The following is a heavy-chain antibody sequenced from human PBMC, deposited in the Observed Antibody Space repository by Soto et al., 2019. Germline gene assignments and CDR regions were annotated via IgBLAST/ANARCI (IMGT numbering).Heavy chain of an antibody. CDR2: VIPIFGTP. CDR1: GGDFKNFI. J-gene: IGHJ6*02. Sequence: VQLVQSGAEVRKPGSSVKVSCKASGGDFKNFIIAWVRQAPGHGLEWMGGVIPIFGTPNFVQKFQDRVTITADEATSTTYMELRSLRSEDTAVYYCARVGSCLSSSCLYYVIDVWGQGTTVIVSS. CDR3: ARVGSCLSSSCLYYVIDV. V-gene: IGHV1-69*01. D-gene: IGHD2-2*01.